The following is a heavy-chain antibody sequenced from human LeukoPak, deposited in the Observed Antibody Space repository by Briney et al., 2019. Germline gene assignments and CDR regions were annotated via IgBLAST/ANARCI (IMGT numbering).Heavy chain of an antibody. CDR3: ARVGGGVIGWNYFDAFDI. D-gene: IGHD1-7*01. J-gene: IGHJ3*02. CDR2: ISSSSSYI. CDR1: GFTFSSYS. Sequence: GGSLRLSCAASGFTFSSYSMNWVRQAPGKGLEWVSSISSSSSYIYYADSVKGRFTISRDNAKNSLYLQMNSLRAEDTAVYYCARVGGGVIGWNYFDAFDIWGQGTMVTVSS. V-gene: IGHV3-21*01.